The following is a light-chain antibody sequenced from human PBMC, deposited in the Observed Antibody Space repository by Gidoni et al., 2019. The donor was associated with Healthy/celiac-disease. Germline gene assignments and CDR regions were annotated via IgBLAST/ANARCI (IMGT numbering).Light chain of an antibody. J-gene: IGKJ1*01. CDR1: PSINHY. CDR3: QQSYSSPWT. CDR2: AAS. V-gene: IGKV1-39*01. Sequence: DIQMTQSPSSLSASVGDRVTITCRASPSINHYLNWYHQKPGKAPKLLIYAASSLQSGVPSRFSGSGSGTDFTITSSSLPPEDFSTYYCQQSYSSPWTFGQGTKVEAK.